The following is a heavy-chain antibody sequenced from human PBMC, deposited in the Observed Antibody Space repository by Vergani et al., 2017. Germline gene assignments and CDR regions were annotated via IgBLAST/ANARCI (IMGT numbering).Heavy chain of an antibody. V-gene: IGHV5-10-1*01. CDR3: ARVGSNWFDP. Sequence: EVQLVQSGAEVKTPRVSPSLSSIASGYIFTSYWISWVRQMPWKRLVWLARIDPSDSYTNYSPSFQGHVTISADKSISTAYLQWSSLKASDTAMYYCARVGSNWFDPWGQGTLVTVSS. D-gene: IGHD3-10*01. CDR1: GYIFTSYW. CDR2: IDPSDSYT. J-gene: IGHJ5*02.